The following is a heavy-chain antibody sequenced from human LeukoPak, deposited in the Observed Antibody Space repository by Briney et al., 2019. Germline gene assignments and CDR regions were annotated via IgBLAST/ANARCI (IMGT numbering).Heavy chain of an antibody. CDR1: GFTFTNAW. Sequence: PGGSLRLSCVDSGFTFTNAWMSWVRQAPGKGLEWIGRIKSKTDGETTNYAEPGRGRFTISRDDSKSAVYLQMNSLKIEDTAVYYCTTDLGTYYHGSQRLIPIDYWGQGTLVTVSS. CDR3: TTDLGTYYHGSQRLIPIDY. J-gene: IGHJ4*02. D-gene: IGHD3-10*01. V-gene: IGHV3-15*01. CDR2: IKSKTDGETT.